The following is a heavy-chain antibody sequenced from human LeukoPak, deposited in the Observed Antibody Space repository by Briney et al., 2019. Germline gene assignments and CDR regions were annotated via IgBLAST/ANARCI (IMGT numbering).Heavy chain of an antibody. V-gene: IGHV2-70*11. Sequence: SGPTLVNPTQTLTLTCTFSGFSLSTSGMCVSWIRQPPGKALEWLARIDWDDDKYYSTSLKTRLTISKDTSKNQVVLTKTNMDPVDTATYYCARIIYDSSGYYSGAYYFDYWGQGTLVTVSS. D-gene: IGHD3-22*01. CDR3: ARIIYDSSGYYSGAYYFDY. CDR1: GFSLSTSGMC. CDR2: IDWDDDK. J-gene: IGHJ4*02.